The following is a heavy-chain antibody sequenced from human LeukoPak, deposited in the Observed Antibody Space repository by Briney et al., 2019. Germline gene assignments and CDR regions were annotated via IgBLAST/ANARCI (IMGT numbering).Heavy chain of an antibody. Sequence: PGGSLRLSCAASGFTFSSYAMHWVRQAPGKGLEWVAVISYDGSNKYYADSVKGRFTISRDNSKNTLYLQMNSLRAEDTAVYYCARLLDSSSWYNYFDYWGQGTLVTVSS. CDR3: ARLLDSSSWYNYFDY. D-gene: IGHD6-13*01. CDR2: ISYDGSNK. J-gene: IGHJ4*02. V-gene: IGHV3-30-3*01. CDR1: GFTFSSYA.